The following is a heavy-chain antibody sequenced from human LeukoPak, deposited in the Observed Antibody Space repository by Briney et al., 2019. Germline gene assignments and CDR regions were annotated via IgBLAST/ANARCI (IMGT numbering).Heavy chain of an antibody. V-gene: IGHV3-21*01. CDR3: ARDPPYCSGNNCYFDY. Sequence: KTGGSLRLSCAASGFTFSSYSMNWVRQAPGQGLEWVSSISSGSGYIYYADSVKGRFTVSRDNAKNSLYLQLNSLRAEDTALYYCARDPPYCSGNNCYFDYWGQGTLVTVSP. CDR2: ISSGSGYI. J-gene: IGHJ4*02. D-gene: IGHD2-15*01. CDR1: GFTFSSYS.